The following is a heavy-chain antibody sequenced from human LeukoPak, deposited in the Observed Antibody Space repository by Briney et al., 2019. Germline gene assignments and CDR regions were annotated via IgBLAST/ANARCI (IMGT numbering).Heavy chain of an antibody. J-gene: IGHJ4*02. CDR1: GFTVSSNY. D-gene: IGHD1-26*01. V-gene: IGHV3-53*01. CDR3: ARDMRVGATIDY. CDR2: IYSGGST. Sequence: GGSLRLSCAASGFTVSSNYMSWVRQAPGKGLEWVSVIYSGGSTYYADSVKGRFTISRDNSKNTLYLQMNNLRAEDTAVYYCARDMRVGATIDYWGQGTLVTVSS.